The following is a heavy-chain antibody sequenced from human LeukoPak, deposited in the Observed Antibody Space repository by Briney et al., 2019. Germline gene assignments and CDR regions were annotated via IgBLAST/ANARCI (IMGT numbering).Heavy chain of an antibody. Sequence: SETLSLTCAVYGVSFSGYYWSWIRQPPGKGLEWIGEINHSGNTNYNPSLKSRVTISVDTSKNQFSLKLSSVTAADTAVYYCARGPSTGDPVEGGNFDYWGQGTLVTVSS. CDR3: ARGPSTGDPVEGGNFDY. CDR2: INHSGNT. CDR1: GVSFSGYY. J-gene: IGHJ4*02. D-gene: IGHD7-27*01. V-gene: IGHV4-34*01.